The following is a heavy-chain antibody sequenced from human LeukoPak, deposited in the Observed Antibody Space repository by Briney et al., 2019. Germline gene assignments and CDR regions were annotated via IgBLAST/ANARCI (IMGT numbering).Heavy chain of an antibody. CDR2: INVDGSER. CDR1: GFTFIGHS. V-gene: IGHV3-7*01. J-gene: IGHJ4*02. D-gene: IGHD6-13*01. CDR3: GRVIAGAIDY. Sequence: GGSLRLSCAASGFTFIGHSMTWVREAPGKGRWWVANINVDGSERFYVDFVKGRFTISRDNADNSMYLQMNSLRAEDTAVYYCGRVIAGAIDYWGQGTLVTVSS.